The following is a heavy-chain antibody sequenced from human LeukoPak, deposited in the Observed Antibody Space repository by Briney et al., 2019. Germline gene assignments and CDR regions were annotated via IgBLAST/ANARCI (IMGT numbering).Heavy chain of an antibody. CDR2: IRTKADTGTT. V-gene: IGHV3-49*04. D-gene: IGHD3-16*02. CDR1: RFTFGDYA. J-gene: IGHJ4*02. Sequence: PGRSLRLSCTGSRFTFGDYAVSWVRQAPGKGLEWIAFIRTKADTGTTEYAASVRGRFTISRDYSKVISYRLINSLKTVYSSVYYCTTVSVSGNYRHFDYWGLGTLVTVSS. CDR3: TTVSVSGNYRHFDY.